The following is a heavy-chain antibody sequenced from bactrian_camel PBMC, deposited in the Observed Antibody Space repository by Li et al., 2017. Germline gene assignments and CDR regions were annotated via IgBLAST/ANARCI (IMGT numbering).Heavy chain of an antibody. CDR3: AADPYRGGYCSASDEYEY. Sequence: VQLVESGGGSVQSGGSLRLSCVASGYSVSEGYMAWFRQAPGKEREGVAAIDRNGYPTYTYAVKDRFTISKDNVKNTLYLQMNSLAPEDTAMYYCAADPYRGGYCSASDEYEYWGRGTQVTVS. D-gene: IGHD2*01. CDR1: GYSVSEGY. V-gene: IGHV3S53*01. J-gene: IGHJ4*01. CDR2: IDRNGYP.